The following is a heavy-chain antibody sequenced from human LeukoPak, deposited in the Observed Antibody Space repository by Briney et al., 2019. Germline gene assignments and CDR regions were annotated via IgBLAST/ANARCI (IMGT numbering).Heavy chain of an antibody. J-gene: IGHJ4*02. CDR3: TTVAITMVRGVIIVTRSFDY. D-gene: IGHD3-10*01. CDR1: GSTFSNYY. Sequence: GGSLRLSCAASGSTFSNYYMSWVRQAPGKGLEWVGRIKSKTGGGTTDYAAPVKGRFTISRDHSKNTLYLQMNSLKTEDTAVYYCTTVAITMVRGVIIVTRSFDYWGQGTLVTVSS. V-gene: IGHV3-15*01. CDR2: IKSKTGGGTT.